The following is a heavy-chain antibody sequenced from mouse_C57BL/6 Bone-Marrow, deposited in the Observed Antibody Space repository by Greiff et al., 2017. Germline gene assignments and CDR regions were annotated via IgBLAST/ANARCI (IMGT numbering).Heavy chain of an antibody. Sequence: QVQLQQPGAELVQPGASVKMSCKASGYTFTSYWITWVKQRPGQGLEWIGDIYPGSGSTNYNEKFKSKATLTVDTSSSTAYMQLSSLTSEDSAVYYCARPYYSNYWYFDVWAQGPRSPSPQ. CDR1: GYTFTSYW. CDR2: IYPGSGST. J-gene: IGHJ1*03. D-gene: IGHD2-5*01. CDR3: ARPYYSNYWYFDV. V-gene: IGHV1-55*01.